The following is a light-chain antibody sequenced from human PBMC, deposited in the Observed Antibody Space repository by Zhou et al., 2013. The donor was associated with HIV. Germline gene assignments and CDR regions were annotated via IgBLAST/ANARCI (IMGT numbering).Light chain of an antibody. Sequence: EIVLTQSPGTLSLSPGERATLSCRASQSVSGIYLAWYQQKPGQAPRLLIYDASTRATGIPDRFSGSGSGTEFTLTISSLQSEDFAVYYCHQYDNWGSFGGGTKVEIK. CDR3: HQYDNWGS. J-gene: IGKJ4*01. CDR2: DAS. V-gene: IGKV3-20*01. CDR1: QSVSGIY.